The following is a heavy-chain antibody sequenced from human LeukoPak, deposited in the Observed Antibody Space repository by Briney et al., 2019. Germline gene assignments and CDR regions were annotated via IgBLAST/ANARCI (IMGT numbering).Heavy chain of an antibody. D-gene: IGHD6-13*01. Sequence: SVKVSCKASGYTFTSYYMHWVRQAPGQGLEWMGIINPSGGSTSYAQKFQGRVTMTRDTSTSTVYMELSSLRSEDTAVYYCARNAAAGTYYYYYGMDVWGQGTTVTVSS. V-gene: IGHV1-46*01. CDR2: INPSGGST. CDR3: ARNAAAGTYYYYYGMDV. CDR1: GYTFTSYY. J-gene: IGHJ6*02.